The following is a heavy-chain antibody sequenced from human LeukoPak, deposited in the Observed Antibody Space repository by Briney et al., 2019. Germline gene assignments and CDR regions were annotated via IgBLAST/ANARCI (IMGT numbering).Heavy chain of an antibody. D-gene: IGHD5-18*01. CDR1: GFSFSTYA. V-gene: IGHV3-23*01. Sequence: GGSLRLSCAASGFSFSTYAMSWVRQAPGKGLECVSAISGGGDSTYYAGSVKGRFTISRDNSKNTLSLQMNSLRAEDTAVYCCAKGPIRIQLDRGFDYWGQGTLVTVSS. CDR2: ISGGGDST. CDR3: AKGPIRIQLDRGFDY. J-gene: IGHJ4*02.